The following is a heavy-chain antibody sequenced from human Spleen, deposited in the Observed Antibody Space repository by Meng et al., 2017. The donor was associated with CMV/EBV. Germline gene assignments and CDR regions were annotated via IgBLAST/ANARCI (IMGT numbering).Heavy chain of an antibody. CDR1: GFTFSDHY. D-gene: IGHD4-23*01. CDR2: ISHSDGST. V-gene: IGHV3-23*01. CDR3: ARVDYGGDYFDY. J-gene: IGHJ4*02. Sequence: GGSLRLSCAASGFTFSDHYMDWVRQAPGKGLEWVSAISHSDGSTFYRNSVRGRFTISRHNSKNTLYLQMNSLRAEDTAVYYCARVDYGGDYFDYWGRGTLVTVSS.